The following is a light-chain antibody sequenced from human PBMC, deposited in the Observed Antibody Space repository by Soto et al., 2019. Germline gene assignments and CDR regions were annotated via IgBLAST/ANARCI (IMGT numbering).Light chain of an antibody. Sequence: QSALTQPRSVSGSPGQSVTISCTGTSSDVGGYNYVSWYQQHPGKAPKLMIYDVSKRPSGVPDRFSGSKSGNTASLTISGLQAEDEADYYCSSYAGSYTSLFGTGTKVTV. V-gene: IGLV2-11*01. CDR1: SSDVGGYNY. J-gene: IGLJ1*01. CDR2: DVS. CDR3: SSYAGSYTSL.